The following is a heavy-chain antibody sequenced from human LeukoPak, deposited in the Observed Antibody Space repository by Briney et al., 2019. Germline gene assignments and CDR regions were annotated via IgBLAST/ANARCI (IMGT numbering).Heavy chain of an antibody. D-gene: IGHD2-15*01. CDR1: GFAFSSYS. Sequence: GGSLRLSCAASGFAFSSYSMNWVRQAPGKGLERVSSISSSSSYIYYADSVKGRFTISRDNAKNSLYLQMNSLRAEDTAVYYCARDWESIVVVVAATPFDIWGQGTMVTVSS. CDR2: ISSSSSYI. CDR3: ARDWESIVVVVAATPFDI. V-gene: IGHV3-21*01. J-gene: IGHJ3*02.